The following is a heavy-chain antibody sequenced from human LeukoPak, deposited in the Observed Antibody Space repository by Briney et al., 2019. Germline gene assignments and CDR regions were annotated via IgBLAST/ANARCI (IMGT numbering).Heavy chain of an antibody. CDR2: IKQDGSEK. J-gene: IGHJ6*03. CDR1: GFTFSSYW. CDR3: ARVNAQQLVARNYYYYYYMDV. Sequence: GGSLRLSCAASGFTFSSYWMSWVRQAPGKGLEWAANIKQDGSEKYYVDSVKGRFTISRDNAKNSLYLQMNSLRAEDTAVYYCARVNAQQLVARNYYYYYYMDVWGKGTTVTVSS. V-gene: IGHV3-7*01. D-gene: IGHD6-13*01.